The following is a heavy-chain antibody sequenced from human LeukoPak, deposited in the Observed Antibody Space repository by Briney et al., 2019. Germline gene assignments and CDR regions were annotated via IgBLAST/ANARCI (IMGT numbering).Heavy chain of an antibody. CDR3: SRESGPFCPFGY. CDR1: GGSISGTNW. D-gene: IGHD1-26*01. Sequence: SETLSLTCGVSGGSISGTNWWSWVRQPAGQGLEWIGEISLAGQTNFNPSLNGRVTMSLDKSSNQLSLHLTSVTAADTATYFCSRESGPFCPFGYWGQGTLVIVSS. V-gene: IGHV4/OR15-8*02. CDR2: ISLAGQT. J-gene: IGHJ4*02.